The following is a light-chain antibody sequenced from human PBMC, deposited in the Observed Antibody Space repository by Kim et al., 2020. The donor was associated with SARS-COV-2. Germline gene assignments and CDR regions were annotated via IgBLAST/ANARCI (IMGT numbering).Light chain of an antibody. J-gene: IGKJ5*01. CDR3: QQCNNWPIA. CDR1: QSVSSY. CDR2: GAS. V-gene: IGKV3-15*01. Sequence: VSPEERATRTCRASQSVSSYLAWYPQNPGQTPRRLFYGASTRATGIPARFIGGGSGTEFTLTISTLQSEDFAVYYSQQCNNWPIAFGQGTRLEIK.